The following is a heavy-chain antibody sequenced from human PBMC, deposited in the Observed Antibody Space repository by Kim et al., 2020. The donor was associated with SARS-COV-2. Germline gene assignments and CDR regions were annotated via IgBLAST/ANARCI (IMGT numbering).Heavy chain of an antibody. J-gene: IGHJ3*02. D-gene: IGHD1-1*01. Sequence: ASVKVSCKASGYTLTSYDINWVRQATGQGLEWMGWMNPNSGNTGYAQKFQGRVTMTRNTSISTAYMELSSLRSEDTAVYYCAREGMDWNDGAFDIWGQGTMVTVSS. CDR1: GYTLTSYD. V-gene: IGHV1-8*01. CDR2: MNPNSGNT. CDR3: AREGMDWNDGAFDI.